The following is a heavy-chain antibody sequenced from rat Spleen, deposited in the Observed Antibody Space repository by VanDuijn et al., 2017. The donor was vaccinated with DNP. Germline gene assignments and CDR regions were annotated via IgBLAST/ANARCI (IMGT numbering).Heavy chain of an antibody. CDR2: ISYSGST. V-gene: IGHV3-1*01. J-gene: IGHJ2*01. CDR3: ARRGGSDYFDY. D-gene: IGHD1-11*01. Sequence: EVQLQESGPGLVKPSQSLSLTCSVTGYSITSNYWAWIRKFPGNKMEWIGHISYSGSTSYNPSLKSRISITRDTSKNQFFLQLNSVTTEDTATYYCARRGGSDYFDYWGQGVMVTVSS. CDR1: GYSITSNY.